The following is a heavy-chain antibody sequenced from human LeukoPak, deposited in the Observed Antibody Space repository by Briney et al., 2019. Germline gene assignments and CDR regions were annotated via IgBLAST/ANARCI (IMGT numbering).Heavy chain of an antibody. J-gene: IGHJ4*02. D-gene: IGHD2-15*01. CDR2: INPNSGGT. Sequence: ASVKVSCKASGYTFTGYYMHWVRQAPGQGLEWMGWINPNSGGTNYAQKFQGRVTMTRDTSISTAYMELSRLRSDDTAVYYCARGQKSRSGGSCFGYWGQGTLVTVSS. CDR1: GYTFTGYY. CDR3: ARGQKSRSGGSCFGY. V-gene: IGHV1-2*02.